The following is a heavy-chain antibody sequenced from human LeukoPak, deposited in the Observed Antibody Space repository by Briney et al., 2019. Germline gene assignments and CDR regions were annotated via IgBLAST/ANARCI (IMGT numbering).Heavy chain of an antibody. Sequence: PGGSLRLSCAASGFTFSDYYMSWIRQAPGKGLEWVSYISSSGSTIYYADSVKGRFTISRDNAKNSLYLQMNSLRAEDTALYYCARVSGSDYYYYYYMDVWGKGTTVTVSS. CDR1: GFTFSDYY. J-gene: IGHJ6*03. CDR2: ISSSGSTI. D-gene: IGHD3-10*01. CDR3: ARVSGSDYYYYYYMDV. V-gene: IGHV3-11*01.